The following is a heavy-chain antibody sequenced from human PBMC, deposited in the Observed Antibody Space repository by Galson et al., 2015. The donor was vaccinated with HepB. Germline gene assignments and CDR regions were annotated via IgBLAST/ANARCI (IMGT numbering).Heavy chain of an antibody. CDR1: GYTFTSYG. D-gene: IGHD1-14*01. Sequence: SVKVSCKASGYTFTSYGISWVRQAPGQGLEWMGWISAYNGNTNYAQKLQGRVTMTTDTSTSTAYMELRSLRSDDTAVYYCARVAGPEEVAEFDYWGQGTLVTVSS. V-gene: IGHV1-18*04. J-gene: IGHJ4*02. CDR2: ISAYNGNT. CDR3: ARVAGPEEVAEFDY.